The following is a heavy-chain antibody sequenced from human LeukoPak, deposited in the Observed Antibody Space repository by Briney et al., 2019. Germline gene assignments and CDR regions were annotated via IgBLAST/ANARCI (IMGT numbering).Heavy chain of an antibody. CDR3: ARARRGSYYDFWSGYYTTNYFDY. D-gene: IGHD3-3*01. Sequence: PSETLSLTCTVSGGSISSYYWSWIRQPAGKGLEWIGRIYTSGSTNYNPSLKSRVTMSVDTSKNQFSLKLSSVTAADTAVYYCARARRGSYYDFWSGYYTTNYFDYWGQGTLVTVSS. CDR1: GGSISSYY. J-gene: IGHJ4*02. CDR2: IYTSGST. V-gene: IGHV4-4*07.